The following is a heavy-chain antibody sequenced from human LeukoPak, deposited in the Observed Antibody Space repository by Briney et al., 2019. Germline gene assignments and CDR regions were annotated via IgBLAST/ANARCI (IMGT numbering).Heavy chain of an antibody. V-gene: IGHV4-38-2*02. CDR3: ARVVASTSIDS. D-gene: IGHD2-15*01. CDR2: IFHSGSV. Sequence: SETLSLTCIVSGYSIISDYFWGWVRQPPGKGPEWIGSIFHSGSVFYNPSLRSRVTLSIEPSKNRFSLELTSVTAADTAIYYCARVVASTSIDSWGQGTLVTVSS. J-gene: IGHJ4*02. CDR1: GYSIISDYF.